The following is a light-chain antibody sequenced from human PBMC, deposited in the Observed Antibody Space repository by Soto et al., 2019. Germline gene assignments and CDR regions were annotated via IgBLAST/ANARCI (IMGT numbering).Light chain of an antibody. CDR3: SSYTSDWGV. Sequence: QSVLTQPASVSGSLGQSITISCTGTSSDVGGYDFVSWYQHHPGKAPKLIIYEVRTRPSGVSDRFSGSKSGNTASLTISGLQAEDEADYYCSSYTSDWGVFGTGTRSPS. CDR2: EVR. CDR1: SSDVGGYDF. V-gene: IGLV2-14*01. J-gene: IGLJ1*01.